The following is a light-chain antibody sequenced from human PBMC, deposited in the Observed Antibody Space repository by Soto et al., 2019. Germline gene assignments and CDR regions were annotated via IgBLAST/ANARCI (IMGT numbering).Light chain of an antibody. V-gene: IGKV3-20*01. J-gene: IGKJ3*01. CDR3: QQYARSPLT. Sequence: EIVLTQSPGTLSLSPGERATLSCRASQSVTSSYLAWYQQKPGQAPRLLIYGASNRATGIPDRFSGSGSGTDFTLTISRREPEDFAVYYCQQYARSPLTFGPGTKVDI. CDR1: QSVTSSY. CDR2: GAS.